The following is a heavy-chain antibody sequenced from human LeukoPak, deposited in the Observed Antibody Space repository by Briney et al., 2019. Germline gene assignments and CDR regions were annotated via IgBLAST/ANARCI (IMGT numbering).Heavy chain of an antibody. V-gene: IGHV1-3*04. J-gene: IGHJ4*02. CDR3: AKEATMIVVARSYFDY. D-gene: IGHD3-22*01. CDR1: GYTFTSYA. CDR2: INTGNGNT. Sequence: ASVKVSCKASGYTFTSYAVHWVRQAPGQRLEWLGWINTGNGNTGYSQNFQGRVTFTRDTSANTAYMELNSLRSEDTAVYYCAKEATMIVVARSYFDYWGQGTLVTVSS.